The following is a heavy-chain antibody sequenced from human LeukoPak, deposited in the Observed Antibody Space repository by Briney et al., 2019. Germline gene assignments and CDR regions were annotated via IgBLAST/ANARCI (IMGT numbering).Heavy chain of an antibody. CDR3: LSEVVRRP. CDR2: INQDGSEK. D-gene: IGHD3-10*01. CDR1: AFRFRRYW. V-gene: IGHV3-7*03. Sequence: VRTLRLSSAASAFRFRRYWMSWDRQAPGEGLEWVANINQDGSEKYYVDSVKGRFTISRDNAKNSLYLQMNSLRAEDTAVYYCLSEVVRRPWGQGTLVTVSS. J-gene: IGHJ5*02.